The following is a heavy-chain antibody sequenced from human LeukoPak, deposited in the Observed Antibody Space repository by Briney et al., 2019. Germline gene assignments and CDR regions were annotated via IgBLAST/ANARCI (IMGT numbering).Heavy chain of an antibody. Sequence: GGSLRLSCAASGFTFSSYEMNWVRQAPGKGLEWGLCISSSGGTTYYADSVKGRFTISRDNAEKSLYLQMNSLRAEDTAVYYCARYCSSTKCLLYWGQGTLVTVSS. CDR1: GFTFSSYE. J-gene: IGHJ4*02. CDR2: ISSSGGTT. D-gene: IGHD2-2*01. V-gene: IGHV3-48*03. CDR3: ARYCSSTKCLLY.